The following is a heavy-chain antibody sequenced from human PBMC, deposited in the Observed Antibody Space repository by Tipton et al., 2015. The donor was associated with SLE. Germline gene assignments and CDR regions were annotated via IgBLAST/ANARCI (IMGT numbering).Heavy chain of an antibody. CDR1: GGSISSYY. CDR3: AREEANYYDSSHAFDI. V-gene: IGHV4-59*01. Sequence: TLSLTCTVSGGSISSYYWSWIRQPPGKGLEWIGYIYYSGSTNYNPSLKSRVTVSVDTSKNQFSLKLSSVTAADTAVYYRAREEANYYDSSHAFDIWGQGTMVTVSS. CDR2: IYYSGST. J-gene: IGHJ3*02. D-gene: IGHD3-22*01.